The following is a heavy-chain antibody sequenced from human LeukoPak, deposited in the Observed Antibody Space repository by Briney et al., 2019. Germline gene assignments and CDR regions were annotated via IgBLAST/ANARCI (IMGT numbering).Heavy chain of an antibody. D-gene: IGHD2-15*01. J-gene: IGHJ5*02. Sequence: GASVKVSCKASGYTFTSYAMNWVRQAPGQGLEWMGWINTNTGNPTYAQGFTGRFVFSLDTSVSTAYLQISSIKAEDTAVYYCARDGSGGYCSGGSCYGLWFDPWGQGTLVTVSS. CDR1: GYTFTSYA. CDR3: ARDGSGGYCSGGSCYGLWFDP. CDR2: INTNTGNP. V-gene: IGHV7-4-1*02.